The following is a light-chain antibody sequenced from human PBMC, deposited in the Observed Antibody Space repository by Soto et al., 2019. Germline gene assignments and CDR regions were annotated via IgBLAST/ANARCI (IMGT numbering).Light chain of an antibody. J-gene: IGKJ3*01. CDR1: QGISNY. V-gene: IGKV1-27*01. CDR3: QKYNSDPSFT. Sequence: DIQMTQSPSSLSASVGDRVTITCRASQGISNYLAWYQQKPGKVPKLLIYAASTLQSGVPSRFSGSGSGTDFTLTISSLQPEDVATYYCQKYNSDPSFTFGPGTKVDIK. CDR2: AAS.